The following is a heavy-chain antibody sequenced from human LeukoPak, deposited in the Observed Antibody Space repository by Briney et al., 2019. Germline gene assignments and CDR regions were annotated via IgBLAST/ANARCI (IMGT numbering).Heavy chain of an antibody. CDR3: ARDLGLDYGGSQ. Sequence: PGGSLRLSCAASGFTFSSYWMHSVRQAPGKGLVWVSHIYSDGSSTNYADPVKGRFTISRDNAKNTLYLQINSLRAEDTAVYYCARDLGLDYGGSQWGQGTLVTVSS. V-gene: IGHV3-74*01. D-gene: IGHD4-23*01. J-gene: IGHJ4*02. CDR2: IYSDGSST. CDR1: GFTFSSYW.